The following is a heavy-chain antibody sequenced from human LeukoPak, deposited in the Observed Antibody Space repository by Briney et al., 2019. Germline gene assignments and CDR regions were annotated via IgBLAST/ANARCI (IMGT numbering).Heavy chain of an antibody. J-gene: IGHJ4*02. CDR3: ARGVGYYDSSGTIDY. CDR1: GFTFSSYG. V-gene: IGHV3-33*01. D-gene: IGHD3-22*01. CDR2: VWYDGSKK. Sequence: GGSLRLSCAASGFTFSSYGMQWVRQAPSKGLEWVAVVWYDGSKKYSADSVKGRITISRDDSKNTLYLQMNSLRAEDTAVYYCARGVGYYDSSGTIDYWGQGTLVTVSS.